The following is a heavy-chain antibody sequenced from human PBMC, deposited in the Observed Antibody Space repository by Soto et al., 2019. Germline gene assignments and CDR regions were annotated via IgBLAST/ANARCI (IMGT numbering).Heavy chain of an antibody. Sequence: PSETLSLTCTVSGGSISTRDSTSTRSFYWGWIRQPPGKGLQWIASISYSDGSFYNSSLKSRLTISVDTSKNQFSLSLRSVTAADTAVYYCASHRTFWPFDSWGQGTVVT. CDR2: ISYSDGS. D-gene: IGHD2-8*01. CDR1: GGSISTRDSTSTRSFY. J-gene: IGHJ4*02. V-gene: IGHV4-39*01. CDR3: ASHRTFWPFDS.